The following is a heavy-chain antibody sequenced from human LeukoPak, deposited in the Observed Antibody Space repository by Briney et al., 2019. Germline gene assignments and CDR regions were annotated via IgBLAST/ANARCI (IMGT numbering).Heavy chain of an antibody. V-gene: IGHV4-59*01. J-gene: IGHJ6*03. CDR1: GGSISSYY. CDR2: IYYSGST. D-gene: IGHD6-19*01. CDR3: AGGGSGWLSYYYYMDV. Sequence: PSETLSLTCTVSGGSISSYYWSWIRQPPGKGLEWIGYIYYSGSTNYNPSLKSRVTISVDTSKNQFSLKLSSVTAADTAVYYCAGGGSGWLSYYYYMDVWGKGTTVTVSS.